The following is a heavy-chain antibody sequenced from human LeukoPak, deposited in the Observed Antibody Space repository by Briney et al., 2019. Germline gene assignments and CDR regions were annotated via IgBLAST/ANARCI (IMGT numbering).Heavy chain of an antibody. CDR2: ISGDNRDT. V-gene: IGHV3-23*01. CDR1: GFTFSTYA. D-gene: IGHD2-15*01. CDR3: AKAPVGHCSGAVCYHFDS. Sequence: PGGSLRLSCAASGFTFSTYAMSWVRQTPGKGLEWVAAISGDNRDTYHANSVKGRFTISRDNSKNTLHLQMSGLRAEDTARYYCAKAPVGHCSGAVCYHFDSWGQGTLVTVSS. J-gene: IGHJ4*02.